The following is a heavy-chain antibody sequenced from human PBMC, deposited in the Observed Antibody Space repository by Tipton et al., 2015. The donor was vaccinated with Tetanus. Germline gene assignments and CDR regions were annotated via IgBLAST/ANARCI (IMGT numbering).Heavy chain of an antibody. CDR2: VYSTATT. CDR3: ARGEAYGDYPAMYFFDN. J-gene: IGHJ4*02. Sequence: TLSLTCNVTGALLTTGGYSWGWIRQPPGKGPEWIGYVYSTATTYYNPSLKSRVTISVDTSKNQFSLKLTSVTAADTAVYYCARGEAYGDYPAMYFFDNWGQGTLLTVSS. V-gene: IGHV4-30-2*05. CDR1: GALLTTGGYS. D-gene: IGHD4-17*01.